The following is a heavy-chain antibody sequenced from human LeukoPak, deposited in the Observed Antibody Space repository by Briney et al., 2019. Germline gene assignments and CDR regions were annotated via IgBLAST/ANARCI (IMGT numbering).Heavy chain of an antibody. J-gene: IGHJ4*02. D-gene: IGHD1-26*01. CDR2: IYYSGST. CDR3: ARGGIKGSSGPRSFDY. CDR1: GGSISSYY. V-gene: IGHV4-59*01. Sequence: SETLSLTCTVSGGSISSYYWSWIRQPPGKGLEYIGYIYYSGSTNYNPSLKSRVTISLETSKNQFSLKLSSVTAADTAVYYCARGGIKGSSGPRSFDYWGQGTLVTVSS.